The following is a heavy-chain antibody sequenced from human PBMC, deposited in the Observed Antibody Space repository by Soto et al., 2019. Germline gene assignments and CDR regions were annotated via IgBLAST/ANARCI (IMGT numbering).Heavy chain of an antibody. V-gene: IGHV3-30*03. CDR2: ASYDGRET. CDR3: VRDSGWPILTFDS. CDR1: GFDFRSYG. J-gene: IGHJ4*02. D-gene: IGHD3-10*01. Sequence: QVQLVESGGGVVQPGRSLRLACAASGFDFRSYGIHWVRQAPGRGLEWVAAASYDGRETYYADSAKGRFTVSKEISKNTVLLQMNALRHEDTALYFCVRDSGWPILTFDSWGQGTLVTVSS.